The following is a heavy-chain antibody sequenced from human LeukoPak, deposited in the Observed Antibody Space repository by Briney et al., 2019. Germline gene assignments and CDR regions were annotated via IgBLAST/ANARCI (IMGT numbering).Heavy chain of an antibody. V-gene: IGHV1-18*01. D-gene: IGHD6-6*01. CDR3: AREGGIARPPYLYYYIDV. CDR1: GYTFTSYG. J-gene: IGHJ6*03. CDR2: ISAYNGNT. Sequence: ASVKVSCKASGYTFTSYGISWVRQAPGQGLEWMGWISAYNGNTNYAQKLQGRVTMTTDTSTSTAYMELRSLRSDDTAVYYCAREGGIARPPYLYYYIDVWGKGTTVTVSS.